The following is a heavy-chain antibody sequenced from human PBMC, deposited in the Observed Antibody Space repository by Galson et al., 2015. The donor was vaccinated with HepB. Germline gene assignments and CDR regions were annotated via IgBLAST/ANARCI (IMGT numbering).Heavy chain of an antibody. J-gene: IGHJ4*02. Sequence: QSGAEVKKPGESLRISCKGSGYSFTSYWISWVRQMPGKGLEWMGRIDPSGSYTNYSPSFQGHVTISADKSISTAYLQWSSLKASDTAMYYCARHMEGTDGDYFGFDYWVQGTLVTVSS. V-gene: IGHV5-10-1*01. CDR1: GYSFTSYW. CDR3: ARHMEGTDGDYFGFDY. D-gene: IGHD4-17*01. CDR2: IDPSGSYT.